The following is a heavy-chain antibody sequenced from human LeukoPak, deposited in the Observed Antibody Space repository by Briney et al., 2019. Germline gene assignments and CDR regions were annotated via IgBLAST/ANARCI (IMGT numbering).Heavy chain of an antibody. CDR3: ARGPTTVTRAFDY. CDR1: GDSFSLYY. CDR2: IYTSGST. D-gene: IGHD4-17*01. V-gene: IGHV4-4*07. J-gene: IGHJ4*02. Sequence: KPSETLSLTCTVSGDSFSLYYWSWIRQPAGKGREWIGRIYTSGSTNYNPSLKSRVTMSVDTSKNQFSLNLNSVTAADTAVYYCARGPTTVTRAFDYWGQGTLVTVSS.